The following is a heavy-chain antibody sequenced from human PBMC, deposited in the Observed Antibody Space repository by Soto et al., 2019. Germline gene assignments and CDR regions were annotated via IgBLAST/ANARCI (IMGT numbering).Heavy chain of an antibody. V-gene: IGHV4-34*01. CDR2: INHSGST. CDR3: ASGRTARAAAGMGGTYYYYYYGMDV. CDR1: GGSFSGYY. J-gene: IGHJ6*02. Sequence: SETLSLTCAVYGGSFSGYYWSWIRQPPGKGLEWIGEINHSGSTNYNPSFKSGVTISVDTCKNQFSLKLSSVTAADTAVYYCASGRTARAAAGMGGTYYYYYYGMDVWGQGTTVTVSS. D-gene: IGHD6-13*01.